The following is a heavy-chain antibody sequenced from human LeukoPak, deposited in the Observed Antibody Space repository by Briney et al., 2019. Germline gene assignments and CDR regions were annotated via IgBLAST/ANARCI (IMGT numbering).Heavy chain of an antibody. V-gene: IGHV1-46*01. J-gene: IGHJ5*02. Sequence: ASVRVSCKASGYTFSSYYMHWVRQAPGQGLEWMGIINPSGGSSTYAQKFQGRVTMTSDTSTRTVYMELSSLRSEDTAMYYCARDRTVITSSRITIFGVAKSPHNWFDPWGQGTLVTVSS. CDR3: ARDRTVITSSRITIFGVAKSPHNWFDP. CDR1: GYTFSSYY. CDR2: INPSGGSS. D-gene: IGHD3-3*01.